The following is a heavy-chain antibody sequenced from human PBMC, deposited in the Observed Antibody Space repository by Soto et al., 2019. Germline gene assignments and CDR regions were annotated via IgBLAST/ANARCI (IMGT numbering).Heavy chain of an antibody. J-gene: IGHJ1*01. CDR3: VSAVIY. Sequence: GGSLRLSXAASGFTFNSAWMNWVRQAPGKGLEWVGRIKSNIDGGTVDYAASVKGRFTISRDDSKSTLYLQMNSLTIEDTAVYYCVSAVIYWGQGTLVTVSS. V-gene: IGHV3-15*05. CDR1: GFTFNSAW. D-gene: IGHD2-21*01. CDR2: IKSNIDGGTV.